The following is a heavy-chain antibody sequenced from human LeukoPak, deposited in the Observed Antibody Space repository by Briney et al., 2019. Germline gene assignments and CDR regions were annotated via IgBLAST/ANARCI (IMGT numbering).Heavy chain of an antibody. V-gene: IGHV1-2*02. CDR2: INPNSGDT. D-gene: IGHD4-17*01. Sequence: ASVKVSCKASGYTFTAYYMHWVRQAPGQGLEWMGWINPNSGDTKYAQKFRGRVTMTRDTSITTAYMELNRLRSDDTAVYYCATSGVHYGDYSFDYWAQGTLVTVSS. J-gene: IGHJ4*02. CDR3: ATSGVHYGDYSFDY. CDR1: GYTFTAYY.